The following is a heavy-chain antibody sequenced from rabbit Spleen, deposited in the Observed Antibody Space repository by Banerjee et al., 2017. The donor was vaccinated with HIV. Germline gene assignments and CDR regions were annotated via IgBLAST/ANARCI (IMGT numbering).Heavy chain of an antibody. V-gene: IGHV1S40*01. Sequence: QSLEESGGGLVQPEGSLALTCKASGFSFSSSDYICWVRQAPGKGLEWISCIDIGDDNTYSASWAKGRFTISKTSSTTVTLQMTSLTAADTATYFCARDTGSSFSSYGMDLGGQGTLVTGS. D-gene: IGHD8-1*01. CDR1: GFSFSSSDY. J-gene: IGHJ6*01. CDR3: ARDTGSSFSSYGMDL. CDR2: IDIGDDNT.